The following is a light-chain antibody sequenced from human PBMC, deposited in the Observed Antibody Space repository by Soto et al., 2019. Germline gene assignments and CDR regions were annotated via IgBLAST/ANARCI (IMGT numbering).Light chain of an antibody. Sequence: EFVLTQSPGTLSLSPGERATLSCRASQTVRNNYLAWYQQKPGQAPRLLIYDASSRATGIPDRFSGGGSGTDFTLTISRLEPEDFAVYYCQHYASSPITFGQGTRLEI. CDR3: QHYASSPIT. CDR1: QTVRNNY. CDR2: DAS. V-gene: IGKV3-20*01. J-gene: IGKJ5*01.